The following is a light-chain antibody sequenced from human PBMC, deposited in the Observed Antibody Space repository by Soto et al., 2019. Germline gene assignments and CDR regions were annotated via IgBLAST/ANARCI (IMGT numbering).Light chain of an antibody. CDR3: CSYAGSYKGYV. Sequence: QSALTHPRSFSGSPGQSVTISCTGTSSDVGGYHYVSWYQQHPGKAPKLMIYDVSKPPSGVPDRFSGSKSGNTAALTISGLQAEDEADYYCCSYAGSYKGYVFGTGTKVTVL. V-gene: IGLV2-11*01. J-gene: IGLJ1*01. CDR1: SSDVGGYHY. CDR2: DVS.